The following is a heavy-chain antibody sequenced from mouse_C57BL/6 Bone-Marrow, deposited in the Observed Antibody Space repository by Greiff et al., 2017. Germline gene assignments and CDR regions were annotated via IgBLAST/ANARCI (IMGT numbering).Heavy chain of an antibody. CDR3: ARGVTTVVATDWYFDV. CDR2: TFYSGIT. V-gene: IGHV3-3*01. J-gene: IGHJ1*03. D-gene: IGHD1-1*01. CDR1: GFSINSDCY. Sequence: EVKLVESGPSLVRPSQTLSLTCTVTGFSINSDCYWIWIRQFPGNKLEYIGYTFYSGITYYNPSLESRTYITRDTSKNQFSLKLSSVTTEDTATXDCARGVTTVVATDWYFDVWGTGTTVTVSS.